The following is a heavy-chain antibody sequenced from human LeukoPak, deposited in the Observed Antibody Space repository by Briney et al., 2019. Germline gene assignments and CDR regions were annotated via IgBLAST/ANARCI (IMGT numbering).Heavy chain of an antibody. CDR2: ISGSGGST. CDR1: GFTFSSYA. J-gene: IGHJ6*02. Sequence: GGSLRLSCAASGFTFSSYAMSWVRQAPGKGLEWVSAISGSGGSTYYADSVKGRFTISRDNSKNTLYLQMNSLRAEDTAVYYCAKAGAPNYYYYGMDVWGQGTAVTVCS. D-gene: IGHD1-26*01. V-gene: IGHV3-23*01. CDR3: AKAGAPNYYYYGMDV.